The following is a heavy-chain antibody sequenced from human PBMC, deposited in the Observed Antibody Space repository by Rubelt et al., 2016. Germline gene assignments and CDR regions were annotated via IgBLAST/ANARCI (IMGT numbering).Heavy chain of an antibody. J-gene: IGHJ6*03. D-gene: IGHD3-16*01. CDR1: GVSISTYY. V-gene: IGHV4-59*04. CDR2: IYSGGNT. Sequence: QVQLQESGPGLVKPSETLSLICSVSGVSISTYYWAWIRQPPGKGLEWIGNIYSGGNTYYNPSLQSRVTITVDTPKEQFTRKLTAVTAADTAVYYLARHSRGTDQSYYFYYYMDVWGKGTTGTVSS. CDR3: ARHSRGTDQSYYFYYYMDV.